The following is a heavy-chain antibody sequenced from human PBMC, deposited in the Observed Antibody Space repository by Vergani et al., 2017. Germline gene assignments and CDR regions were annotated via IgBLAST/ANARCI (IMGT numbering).Heavy chain of an antibody. CDR2: TWYDGNNK. CDR1: GFTFNQYG. Sequence: QVQLVESGGGVVQPGRSLRLSCAASGFTFNQYGMHWVRQAPGKGLEWVAVTWYDGNNKQYADSVKGRFTFSRDNSKSTMYLQMNSLRDEDTGVYYCARCVRLLYNRFDPWGQGSLVTVSS. D-gene: IGHD5-12*01. V-gene: IGHV3-33*01. CDR3: ARCVRLLYNRFDP. J-gene: IGHJ5*02.